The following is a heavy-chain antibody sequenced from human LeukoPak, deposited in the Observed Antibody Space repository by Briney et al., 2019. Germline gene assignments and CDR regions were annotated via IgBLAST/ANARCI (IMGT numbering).Heavy chain of an antibody. CDR2: IYYSGST. Sequence: SETLSLTCTVSGGSISSYYWSWIRQPPGKGLEWIGYIYYSGSTNYNPSHKSRVTISVDTSKNQFSLKLSSVTAADTAVYYCARARGWYKIWGQGTLVTVSS. D-gene: IGHD6-19*01. CDR1: GGSISSYY. CDR3: ARARGWYKI. J-gene: IGHJ4*02. V-gene: IGHV4-59*08.